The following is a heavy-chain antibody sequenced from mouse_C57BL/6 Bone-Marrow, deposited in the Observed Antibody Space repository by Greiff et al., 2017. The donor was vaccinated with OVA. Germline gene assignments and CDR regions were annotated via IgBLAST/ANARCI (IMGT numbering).Heavy chain of an antibody. CDR2: IDPEDGDT. CDR3: TTMCDGNPYFDY. CDR1: SFNIKDYY. D-gene: IGHD2-1*01. Sequence: EVQLQQSGAELVRPGASVKLSCTASSFNIKDYYMHWVKQRPEQGLEWIGRIDPEDGDTEYAPKFQGKATMTADISSNTAYLQLSSLTSEDTAVYYCTTMCDGNPYFDYWGQGTTLTVSS. V-gene: IGHV14-1*01. J-gene: IGHJ2*01.